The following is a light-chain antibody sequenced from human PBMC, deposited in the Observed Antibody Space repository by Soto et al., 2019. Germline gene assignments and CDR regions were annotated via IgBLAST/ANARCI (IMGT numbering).Light chain of an antibody. V-gene: IGLV2-14*03. CDR1: SSDVGTYNY. CDR3: SSYTSSTTLVV. Sequence: QSVLTQPASVSGSPGQSITLSCTGTSSDVGTYNYVSWYQQHPGKAPKLMVYDVSNRPSGVSNRFSGSKSGNTASLTISGLQAEDEADYYCSSYTSSTTLVVFGGGTQLTVL. J-gene: IGLJ2*01. CDR2: DVS.